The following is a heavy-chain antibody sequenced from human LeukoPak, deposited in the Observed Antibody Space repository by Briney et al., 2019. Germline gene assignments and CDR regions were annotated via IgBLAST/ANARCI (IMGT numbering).Heavy chain of an antibody. CDR1: GYTFTSYA. J-gene: IGHJ4*02. D-gene: IGHD5-18*01. Sequence: SVKVSCKASGYTFTSYAMNWVRQAPGQGLEWMGGIIPIFGTANYAQKFQGRVTITADESTSTAYMELSSLRSEDTAVYYCARPDEDRGYSYGYNYWGQGTLVTVSS. CDR2: IIPIFGTA. V-gene: IGHV1-69*13. CDR3: ARPDEDRGYSYGYNY.